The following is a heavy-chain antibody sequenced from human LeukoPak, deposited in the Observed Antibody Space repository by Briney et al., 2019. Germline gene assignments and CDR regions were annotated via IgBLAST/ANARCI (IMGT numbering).Heavy chain of an antibody. D-gene: IGHD6-19*01. J-gene: IGHJ2*01. CDR2: INHSGST. Sequence: SETLSLTCAVYGGSFSGYYWSWIRQPPGKGLEWIGEINHSGSTNYNPSLRSRVTISVDTSKNQFSLKLSSVTAADTAVYYCARSVGWYRDHWYFDLWGRGTLVTVSS. CDR3: ARSVGWYRDHWYFDL. CDR1: GGSFSGYY. V-gene: IGHV4-34*01.